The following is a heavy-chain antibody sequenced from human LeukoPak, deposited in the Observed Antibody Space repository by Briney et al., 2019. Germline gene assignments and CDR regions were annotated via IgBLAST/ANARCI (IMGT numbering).Heavy chain of an antibody. V-gene: IGHV3-23*01. CDR1: GFTFSSYA. D-gene: IGHD2-2*01. J-gene: IGHJ6*02. Sequence: GGSLRLSCAASGFTFSSYAMSWVRQAPGKGLEWVSAISGSGGSTYYADSVKGRFTISRDNSKNTLYLQMNSLRAEDTAVYYCAKDPRYCSSTSCYRDYYYGMDVWGQGTTVTVSS. CDR3: AKDPRYCSSTSCYRDYYYGMDV. CDR2: ISGSGGST.